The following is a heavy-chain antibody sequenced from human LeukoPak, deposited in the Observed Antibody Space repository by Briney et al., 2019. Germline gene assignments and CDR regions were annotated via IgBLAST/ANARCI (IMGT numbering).Heavy chain of an antibody. CDR1: GGSISSYY. J-gene: IGHJ3*02. Sequence: PSETLSLTCTVSGGSISSYYWSWLRQPPGKGLEWIGYIYYSGSTNYNPSLKSRVTISVDTSKNQFSLKLSSVTAADTAVYYCARDLVDTATVGAFDIWGQGTMVTVSS. V-gene: IGHV4-59*01. D-gene: IGHD5-18*01. CDR2: IYYSGST. CDR3: ARDLVDTATVGAFDI.